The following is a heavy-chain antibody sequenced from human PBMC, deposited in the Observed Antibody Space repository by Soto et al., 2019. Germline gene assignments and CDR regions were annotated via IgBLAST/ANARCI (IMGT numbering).Heavy chain of an antibody. V-gene: IGHV1-3*01. Sequence: ASVKVSCKASGYTFTSYAMHWVRQAPGQRLEWMGWINAGNGNTKYSQKFQGRVTITRDTSASTAYMELSSLRSEDTAVYYCAREPRRLYHGVYYYYGMDVWGQGTTVTVSS. CDR1: GYTFTSYA. J-gene: IGHJ6*02. CDR3: AREPRRLYHGVYYYYGMDV. CDR2: INAGNGNT. D-gene: IGHD2-2*02.